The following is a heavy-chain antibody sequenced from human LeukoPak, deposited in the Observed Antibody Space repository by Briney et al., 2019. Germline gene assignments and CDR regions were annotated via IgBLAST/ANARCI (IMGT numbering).Heavy chain of an antibody. CDR2: IYYSGST. CDR1: GGSISSYY. V-gene: IGHV4-59*12. Sequence: SETLSLTCTVSGGSISSYYWSWIRQPPGKGLEWIGHIYYSGSTNYSPSLKSRVTISVDTSKNQFSLKLSSVTAADTAVYYCARGGCSSTSCYPRFNWFDPWGQGTLVTVSS. J-gene: IGHJ5*02. CDR3: ARGGCSSTSCYPRFNWFDP. D-gene: IGHD2-2*01.